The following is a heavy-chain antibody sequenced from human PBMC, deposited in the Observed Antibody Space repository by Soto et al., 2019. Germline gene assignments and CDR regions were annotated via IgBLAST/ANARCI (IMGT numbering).Heavy chain of an antibody. CDR3: ARAAAAGIYYGTAV. V-gene: IGHV4-61*01. D-gene: IGHD6-13*01. Sequence: PSETLSLTCTVSGSSVSSGSYYWSWIRQPPGKGLEWIGYIYYSGSTNYNPSLKSRVTISVDTSKNQFSLKLSSVTAADTAVYYCARAAAAGIYYGTAVWGQGT. J-gene: IGHJ6*02. CDR2: IYYSGST. CDR1: GSSVSSGSYY.